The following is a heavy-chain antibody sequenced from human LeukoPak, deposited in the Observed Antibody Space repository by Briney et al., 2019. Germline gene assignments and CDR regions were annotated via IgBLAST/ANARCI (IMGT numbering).Heavy chain of an antibody. CDR2: ISFDGGTK. CDR3: ARGPYCSGGTCYLDNWFDP. CDR1: GFTFSNYA. J-gene: IGHJ5*02. V-gene: IGHV3-30*01. D-gene: IGHD2-15*01. Sequence: PGRSLRLSCATSGFTFSNYAMHWVRQAPGRGLEWVAIISFDGGTKYYADSVKGRFTISRDNSKNTLYLQMNSLRDEDTAVHYCARGPYCSGGTCYLDNWFDPWGQGILVTVSS.